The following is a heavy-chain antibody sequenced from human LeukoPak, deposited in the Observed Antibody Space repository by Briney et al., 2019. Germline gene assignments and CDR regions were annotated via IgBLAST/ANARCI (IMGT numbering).Heavy chain of an antibody. CDR3: ARGGQEGYNYPYFDY. CDR2: IHYTGST. CDR1: GASISSSSHY. D-gene: IGHD5-24*01. Sequence: SETLSLTCSVSGASISSSSHYWGWIRQPPGKGPEWIGSIHYTGSTYYNPSLKSRVTISVDTSKNHFSLKLTSVTAADTAVYYCARGGQEGYNYPYFDYWDQGTLVTVSS. J-gene: IGHJ4*02. V-gene: IGHV4-39*02.